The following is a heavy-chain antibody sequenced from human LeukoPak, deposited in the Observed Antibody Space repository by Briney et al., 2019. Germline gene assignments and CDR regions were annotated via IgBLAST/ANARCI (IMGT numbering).Heavy chain of an antibody. Sequence: SETLSLPCAVYGGAFSGYYWTWIRQPPGKGLEWIGEINHSGSTNYNPSLKSRVTFSIDTSKKQFSLNLTSVTAADTAIYFCARGGSHYYYYMDVWGKGTRVTVSS. J-gene: IGHJ6*03. V-gene: IGHV4-34*01. CDR1: GGAFSGYY. CDR3: ARGGSHYYYYMDV. D-gene: IGHD1-26*01. CDR2: INHSGST.